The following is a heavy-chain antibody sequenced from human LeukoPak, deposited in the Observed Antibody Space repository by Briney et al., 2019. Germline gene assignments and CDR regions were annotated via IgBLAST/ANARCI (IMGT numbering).Heavy chain of an antibody. CDR1: GFTFSSYG. J-gene: IGHJ4*02. Sequence: PGRSLRLSCAASGFTFSSYGMHWVRQAPGKGLEWVAVISYDGSNKYYADSVKGRFTISRDNSKNTLYLQMNSLRAEDTAVYYCTSVYYGSGSLDYWGQGTLVTVSS. V-gene: IGHV3-30*03. D-gene: IGHD3-10*01. CDR2: ISYDGSNK. CDR3: TSVYYGSGSLDY.